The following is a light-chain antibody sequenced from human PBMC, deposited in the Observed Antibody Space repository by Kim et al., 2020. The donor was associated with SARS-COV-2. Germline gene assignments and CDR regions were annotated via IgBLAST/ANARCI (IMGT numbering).Light chain of an antibody. J-gene: IGLJ2*01. CDR1: KLGNKY. V-gene: IGLV3-1*01. CDR3: QVWASSTVV. Sequence: LSPGQTANITCSGDKLGNKYACWYQQKPGQSPVLVIYQDRKRPSGIPERFSGSNSGNTATLTISGTQAMDEAAYYCQVWASSTVVFGGGTQLTVL. CDR2: QDR.